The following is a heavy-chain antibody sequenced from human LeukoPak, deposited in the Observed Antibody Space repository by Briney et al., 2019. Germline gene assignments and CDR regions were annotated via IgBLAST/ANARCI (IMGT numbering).Heavy chain of an antibody. D-gene: IGHD3-16*01. CDR3: ARVSLRRNYYYYYGMDV. Sequence: GASVKVSCKASGGTFSSYAISWVRQAPGQGLEWMGGNIPIFGTANYAQKFQGRVTITADESTSTAYMELSSLRSEDTAVYYCARVSLRRNYYYYYGMDVWGRGTTVTVSS. J-gene: IGHJ6*02. CDR1: GGTFSSYA. V-gene: IGHV1-69*13. CDR2: NIPIFGTA.